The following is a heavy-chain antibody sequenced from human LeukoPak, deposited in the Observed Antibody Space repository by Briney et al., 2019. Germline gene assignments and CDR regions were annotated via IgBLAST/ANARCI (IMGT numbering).Heavy chain of an antibody. CDR1: GGSISSYY. D-gene: IGHD6-13*01. CDR2: IYYSGST. J-gene: IGHJ5*02. Sequence: SETLSLTCTVSGGSISSYYWSWIRQPPGKGLEWIGYIYYSGSTNYNPSLKSRVTISVDTSKNQFSLKLSSVTAADTAVYYCASGTLAAEVFDDWGQGTLVTVSS. V-gene: IGHV4-59*08. CDR3: ASGTLAAEVFDD.